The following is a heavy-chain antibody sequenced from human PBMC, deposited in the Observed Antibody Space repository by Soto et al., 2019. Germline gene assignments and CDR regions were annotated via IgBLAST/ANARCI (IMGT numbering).Heavy chain of an antibody. CDR2: IIPIFGTA. CDR3: ARGIAARYWFDP. J-gene: IGHJ5*02. CDR1: GGSFSRDS. D-gene: IGHD6-6*01. V-gene: IGHV1-69*06. Sequence: SVKVSCQASGGSFSRDSISWVRQAPGQGLEWMGGIIPIFGTANYAQKFQGRVTITADKSTSTAYMELSSLRSEDTAVYYCARGIAARYWFDPWGQGTRVTVSS.